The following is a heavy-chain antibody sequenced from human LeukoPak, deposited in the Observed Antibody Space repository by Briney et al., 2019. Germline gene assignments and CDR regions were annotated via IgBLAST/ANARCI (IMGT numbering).Heavy chain of an antibody. CDR3: ARDQNYDDAFDI. V-gene: IGHV4-38-2*02. CDR1: GGSISSGYY. Sequence: SETLSLTCTVSGGSISSGYYWGWIRQPPGKGLEWIGTFYHSGTTYYNPSLKSRVTISGDTSNNQFSLKLSSVTAADTAVYYCARDQNYDDAFDIWGQGTMVTVSS. J-gene: IGHJ3*02. CDR2: FYHSGTT. D-gene: IGHD1-7*01.